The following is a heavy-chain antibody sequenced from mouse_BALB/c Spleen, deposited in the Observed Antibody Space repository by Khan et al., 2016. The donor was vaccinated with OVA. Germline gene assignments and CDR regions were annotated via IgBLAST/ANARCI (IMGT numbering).Heavy chain of an antibody. CDR1: GFTFSSYT. V-gene: IGHV5-9*03. CDR3: ARSNYGTFAY. D-gene: IGHD2-1*01. J-gene: IGHJ3*01. CDR2: ISSGGDNT. Sequence: EVELVESGGGLVKSGGSLKLSCAASGFTFSSYTMSWVRQTPEKRLEWVATISSGGDNTYYPDSVKGRFTISRDNAKNNLYLQMSSLRSEDTALYDCARSNYGTFAYWGQGTLVTVSA.